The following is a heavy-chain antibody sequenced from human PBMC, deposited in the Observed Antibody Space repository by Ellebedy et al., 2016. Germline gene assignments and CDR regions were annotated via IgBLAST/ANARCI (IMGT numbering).Heavy chain of an antibody. CDR1: GFTFSSYA. CDR2: ISGSGGST. CDR3: ARGQLRLGELSLAPFDY. Sequence: GGSLRLSCAASGFTFSSYAMSWVRQAPGKGLEWVSAISGSGGSTFYADSVKGRFTISRDNSKNMLYVQMNSLSAEDTAVYYCARGQLRLGELSLAPFDYWGQGTLVTVSS. J-gene: IGHJ4*02. D-gene: IGHD3-16*02. V-gene: IGHV3-23*01.